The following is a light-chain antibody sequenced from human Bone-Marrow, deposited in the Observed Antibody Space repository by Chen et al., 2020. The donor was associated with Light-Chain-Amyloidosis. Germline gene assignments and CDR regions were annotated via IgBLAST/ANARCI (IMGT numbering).Light chain of an antibody. CDR1: NIGSTS. V-gene: IGLV3-21*02. Sequence: DVLTQPSSASVAPGHPGTSPCGGNNIGSTSVHWYQQTPGQAPLLVVYDDSDRPSGIPERLSGSNSGNTATLTISRVEAGDEADYYCQVWDRSSDRPVFGGGTKLTVL. CDR3: QVWDRSSDRPV. J-gene: IGLJ3*02. CDR2: DDS.